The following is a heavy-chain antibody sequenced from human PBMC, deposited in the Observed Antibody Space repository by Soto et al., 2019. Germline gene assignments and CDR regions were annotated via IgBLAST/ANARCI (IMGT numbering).Heavy chain of an antibody. CDR1: GFTFSSYG. D-gene: IGHD3-10*01. Sequence: QVQLVESGGGVVQPGRSLRLSCAASGFTFSSYGMHWVRQAPGKGLEWVAVIWYDGSNKYYADSVKGRFTISRDNSKNTLYLQMNSLRAEDTAVYYCAREGGSDDQYYYYGMDVWGQGTTVTVSS. CDR2: IWYDGSNK. J-gene: IGHJ6*02. CDR3: AREGGSDDQYYYYGMDV. V-gene: IGHV3-33*01.